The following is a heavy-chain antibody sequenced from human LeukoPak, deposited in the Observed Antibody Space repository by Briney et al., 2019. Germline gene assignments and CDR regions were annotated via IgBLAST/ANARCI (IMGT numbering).Heavy chain of an antibody. D-gene: IGHD3-10*01. CDR3: ARSDGYGLVGI. V-gene: IGHV4-39*07. CDR1: GGSISNSSYY. CDR2: IYYSGNT. J-gene: IGHJ3*02. Sequence: SETLSLTCTVSGGSISNSSYYWAWIRQPPGKGLEWIGNIYYSGNTYYNSSLKSRVTISVDTSKNHFSLTLSSVTAADTAVYYCARSDGYGLVGIWGQGTMVTVSS.